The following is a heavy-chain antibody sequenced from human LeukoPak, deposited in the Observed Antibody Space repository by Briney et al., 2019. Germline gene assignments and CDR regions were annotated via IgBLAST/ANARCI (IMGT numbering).Heavy chain of an antibody. V-gene: IGHV3-7*01. CDR3: V. Sequence: GRSLSLSCAASGFTFILYWMTWARLAARRGREWVACIKQDGSKTYYLESVKGRFYISRDNAKNSLFLEVNRLRAEGTALYFDVWGQGTMIIVSA. J-gene: IGHJ3*01. CDR2: IKQDGSKT. CDR1: GFTFILYW.